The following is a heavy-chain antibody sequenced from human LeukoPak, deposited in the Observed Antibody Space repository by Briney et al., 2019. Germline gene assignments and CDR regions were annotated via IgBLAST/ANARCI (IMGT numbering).Heavy chain of an antibody. J-gene: IGHJ4*02. CDR3: ARDAGVAVAGKDY. D-gene: IGHD6-19*01. CDR2: IWYGGSNK. CDR1: GFTFSSYG. V-gene: IGHV3-33*08. Sequence: GRSLRLSCAASGFTFSSYGMHWVRQAPGKGLEWVAVIWYGGSNKYYADSVKGRFTISRDNSKNTLYLQMNSLRAEDTAVYYCARDAGVAVAGKDYWGQGTLVTVSS.